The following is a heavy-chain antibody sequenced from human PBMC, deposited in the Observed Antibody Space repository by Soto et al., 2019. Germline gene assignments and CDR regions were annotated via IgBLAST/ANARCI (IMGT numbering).Heavy chain of an antibody. CDR2: NNPRGGRT. Sequence: QVQLVQSGAEVKKPGASVNVSCKTSGYTFNNYYMHWVRQAPGQGLEWMGINNPRGGRTNYAPKFQGRVTMTRDTATSTAYMELSGLTSEDTAVYYCARIMIGYIDYWGPGTLVTVSS. CDR1: GYTFNNYY. CDR3: ARIMIGYIDY. V-gene: IGHV1-46*02. D-gene: IGHD2-8*01. J-gene: IGHJ4*02.